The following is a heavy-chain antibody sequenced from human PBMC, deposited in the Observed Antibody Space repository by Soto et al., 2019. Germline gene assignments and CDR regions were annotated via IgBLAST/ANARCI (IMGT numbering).Heavy chain of an antibody. CDR1: GGTFSSYA. D-gene: IGHD3-10*01. J-gene: IGHJ6*02. CDR2: IIPIFGTA. CDR3: ASLWFGEQISGMDV. Sequence: QVQLVQSGAAVKKPGSSVKVSCKASGGTFSSYAISWVRQAPGQGLEWMGGIIPIFGTANYAQKFQGRVTLTADKTTITAYMELSSRRSEDTAVYYCASLWFGEQISGMDVWGQGTTVTVSS. V-gene: IGHV1-69*06.